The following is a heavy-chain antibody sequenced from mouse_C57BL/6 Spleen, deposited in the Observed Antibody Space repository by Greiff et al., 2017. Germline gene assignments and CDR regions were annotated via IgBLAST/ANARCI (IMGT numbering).Heavy chain of an antibody. D-gene: IGHD3-2*02. V-gene: IGHV1-82*01. CDR3: ARGQGGVDY. CDR1: GYAFSSSW. Sequence: VQLQESGPELVKPGASVKISCKASGYAFSSSWMNWVKQRPGKGLEWIGRIYPGDGDTNYNGKFKGKATLTADKSSSTAYMQLSSLTSEDSAVYFCARGQGGVDYWGQGTTLTVSS. J-gene: IGHJ2*01. CDR2: IYPGDGDT.